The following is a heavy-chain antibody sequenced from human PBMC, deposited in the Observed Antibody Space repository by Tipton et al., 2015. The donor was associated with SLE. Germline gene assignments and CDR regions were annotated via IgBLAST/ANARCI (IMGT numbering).Heavy chain of an antibody. D-gene: IGHD1-26*01. V-gene: IGHV3-21*03. CDR1: GFTFSSYS. CDR3: ARVVGATTTPIWFDP. CDR2: ITSSSSYI. Sequence: SLRLSCAASGFTFSSYSMNWVRQAPGKGLEWVSSITSSSSYIYYADSVKGRFTISRDNAKNSLYLQMNSLRAEDTAVYYCARVVGATTTPIWFDPWGQGTLVTVSS. J-gene: IGHJ5*02.